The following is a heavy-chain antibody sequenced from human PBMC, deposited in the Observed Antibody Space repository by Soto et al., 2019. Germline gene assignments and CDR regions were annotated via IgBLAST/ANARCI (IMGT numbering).Heavy chain of an antibody. D-gene: IGHD2-15*01. CDR3: ARAVVVAAKEYYFDY. V-gene: IGHV3-48*04. J-gene: IGHJ4*02. Sequence: GGSLRLSCAASGFTLSSYGMNWVRQAPGKGLEWVSYISGSGSTIYYADSVKGRFTISRDNAKNSLYLQMNSLRAEDTAVYYCARAVVVAAKEYYFDYWGQGTLLTVSS. CDR2: ISGSGSTI. CDR1: GFTLSSYG.